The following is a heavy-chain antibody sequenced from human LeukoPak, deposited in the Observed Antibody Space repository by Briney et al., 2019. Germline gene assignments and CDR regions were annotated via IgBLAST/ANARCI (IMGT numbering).Heavy chain of an antibody. V-gene: IGHV3-23*01. D-gene: IGHD6-13*01. CDR1: GFTFSSYA. J-gene: IGHJ5*02. CDR3: AKDPEQQLVQAWFDP. CDR2: ISGSGGST. Sequence: PGRSLRLSCAASGFTFSSYAMSWVRQAPGKGLEWVSAISGSGGSTYYADSVKGRFTISRDNSKNTLYLQMNSLRAEDTAVYYCAKDPEQQLVQAWFDPWGQGTLVTVSS.